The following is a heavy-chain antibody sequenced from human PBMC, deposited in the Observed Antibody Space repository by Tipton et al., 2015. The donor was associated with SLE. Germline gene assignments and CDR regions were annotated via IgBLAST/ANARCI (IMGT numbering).Heavy chain of an antibody. CDR3: AKAVVAPTFGFFDY. CDR2: IRYDGSNK. Sequence: SLRLSCAASGFTFSSYGMHWVRQAPGKGLEWVAFIRYDGSNKYYADSVKGRFTISRGNSKNTLYLQMNSLRAEDTAVYYCAKAVVAPTFGFFDYWGQGTLVTVSS. D-gene: IGHD2-15*01. J-gene: IGHJ4*02. V-gene: IGHV3-30*02. CDR1: GFTFSSYG.